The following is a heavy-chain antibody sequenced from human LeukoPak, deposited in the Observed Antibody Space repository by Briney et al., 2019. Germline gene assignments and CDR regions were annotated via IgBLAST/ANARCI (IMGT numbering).Heavy chain of an antibody. J-gene: IGHJ4*02. CDR1: GFTFSTSG. V-gene: IGHV3-33*01. D-gene: IGHD3-22*01. CDR2: IWYDGSNK. CDR3: ARAWGVSTGYRPIDY. Sequence: GGSLRLSCAASGFTFSTSGMHWVRQAPGKGLEWVAVIWYDGSNKHYAESVKGRFSISRDNSKSTLYLQMNSLRAEDTAVYYRARAWGVSTGYRPIDYWGQGTLVTVSS.